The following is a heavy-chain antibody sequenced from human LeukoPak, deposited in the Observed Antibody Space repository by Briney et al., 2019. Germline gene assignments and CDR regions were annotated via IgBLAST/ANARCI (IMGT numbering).Heavy chain of an antibody. CDR3: ARDGRIAAAGTGWFDP. V-gene: IGHV6-1*01. D-gene: IGHD6-13*01. Sequence: SQTLSLTCAISGDSVSSNSAAWNWISQSPSRGLEWLVSTYYRSKWYNDYAVSVKSRITINPDTSKNQFSLQLNAVTPEDTAVYYCARDGRIAAAGTGWFDPWGQGTLVTVSS. CDR1: GDSVSSNSAA. CDR2: TYYRSKWYN. J-gene: IGHJ5*02.